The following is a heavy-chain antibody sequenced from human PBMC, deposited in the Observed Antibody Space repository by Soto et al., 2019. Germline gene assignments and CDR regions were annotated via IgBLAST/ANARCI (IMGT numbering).Heavy chain of an antibody. J-gene: IGHJ6*02. Sequence: QVQLVQSGAEVKKPGASVKVSCKASGYTFTSYGISWVRQAPGQGLEWMGWISAYNGNTNYAQKLQGRVTMNTDTSTSTAYVELRSLRSDDTAVYYCARYDYGDYYYYGMDVWGQGTTVTVSS. CDR3: ARYDYGDYYYYGMDV. CDR1: GYTFTSYG. V-gene: IGHV1-18*01. D-gene: IGHD4-17*01. CDR2: ISAYNGNT.